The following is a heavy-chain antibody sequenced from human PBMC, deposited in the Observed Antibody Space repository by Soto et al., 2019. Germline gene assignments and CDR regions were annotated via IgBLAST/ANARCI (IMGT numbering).Heavy chain of an antibody. CDR1: GFIFSTYG. CDR3: ARVLRYFDWDYAFDI. V-gene: IGHV3-33*01. CDR2: IWNDGSTK. D-gene: IGHD3-9*01. J-gene: IGHJ3*02. Sequence: QVQLVESGGGVVQPGRSLRLSCEASGFIFSTYGMHWVRQAPGKGLEWVAVIWNDGSTKYYVDSVKGRFTISRDNSKNTLYLQMNSLRAEDTAVYYCARVLRYFDWDYAFDIWGQGTMVTVSS.